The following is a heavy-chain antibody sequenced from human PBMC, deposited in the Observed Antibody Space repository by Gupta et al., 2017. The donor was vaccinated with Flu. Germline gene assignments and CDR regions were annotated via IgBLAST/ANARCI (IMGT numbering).Heavy chain of an antibody. Sequence: EMQLVESGGGLVQPGGSLRLSCAASGFTFSSSYLQWVRQAPGKGLVWVSRINPYGSSTTYAESVKGRFTISRDNAKNTLYLQMNSLGDDDTAVYYCATVTSGCWGQGTLVTVSS. D-gene: IGHD4-17*01. CDR1: GFTFSSSY. J-gene: IGHJ4*02. CDR2: INPYGSST. CDR3: ATVTSGC. V-gene: IGHV3-74*03.